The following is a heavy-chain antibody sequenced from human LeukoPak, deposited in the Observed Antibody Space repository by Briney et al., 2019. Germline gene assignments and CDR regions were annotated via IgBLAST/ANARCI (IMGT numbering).Heavy chain of an antibody. Sequence: PSETLSLTCTVSGGSISSSSYYWGWIRQPPGKGLEWIGSIYYSGSTYYNPSLKSRVTISVDTSKNQFSLKLSSVTAADTAVYYCARVAIPSSTWCFDYWGQGTLVTVSS. CDR3: ARVAIPSSTWCFDY. J-gene: IGHJ4*02. V-gene: IGHV4-39*07. CDR2: IYYSGST. CDR1: GGSISSSSYY. D-gene: IGHD6-13*01.